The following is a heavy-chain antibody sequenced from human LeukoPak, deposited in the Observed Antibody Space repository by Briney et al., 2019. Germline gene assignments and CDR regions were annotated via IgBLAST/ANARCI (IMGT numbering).Heavy chain of an antibody. D-gene: IGHD6-13*01. Sequence: GGCLRLSCAASGFTFSSYAMSWVRQAPGKGPEWVSAISGSGGSTYYADSVKGRFTISRDNSKNTLYLQMNSLRAEDTAVYYCAKGQQLVHNWFDPWGQGTLVTVSS. V-gene: IGHV3-23*01. CDR3: AKGQQLVHNWFDP. CDR2: ISGSGGST. CDR1: GFTFSSYA. J-gene: IGHJ5*02.